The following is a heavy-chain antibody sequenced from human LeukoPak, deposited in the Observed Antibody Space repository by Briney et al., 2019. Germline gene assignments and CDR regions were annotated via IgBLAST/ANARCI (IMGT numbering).Heavy chain of an antibody. CDR3: AKGQSSGWSDFDY. J-gene: IGHJ4*02. Sequence: GRSLRLSCAASGFTFSSFGMHWVRQAPGKGLEWVAVISYDGSNKYYADSVKGRFTISRDNSKNTLYLQMNSLRAEDTAVYYCAKGQSSGWSDFDYWGQGTLVTVSS. V-gene: IGHV3-30*18. CDR1: GFTFSSFG. CDR2: ISYDGSNK. D-gene: IGHD6-19*01.